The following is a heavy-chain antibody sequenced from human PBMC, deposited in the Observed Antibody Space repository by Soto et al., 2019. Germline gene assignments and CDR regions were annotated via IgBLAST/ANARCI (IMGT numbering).Heavy chain of an antibody. CDR1: GGSFSGYY. V-gene: IGHV3-23*01. CDR2: ISSSGAGS. Sequence: ETLSLTCAVYGGSFSGYYWGWVRQAPGRGLEWVSAISSSGAGSYYADSVKGRFTVSRDNSKNTLYLQMNSLRVDDTAVFYCAKGPDIALRRGPLGSWGQGTLVTVSS. J-gene: IGHJ4*02. D-gene: IGHD6-6*01. CDR3: AKGPDIALRRGPLGS.